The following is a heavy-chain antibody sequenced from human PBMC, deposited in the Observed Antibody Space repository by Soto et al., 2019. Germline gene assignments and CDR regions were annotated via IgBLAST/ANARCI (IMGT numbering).Heavy chain of an antibody. V-gene: IGHV1-69*13. CDR1: GGTFSSYA. CDR3: ARDQDSYGYNSFDY. D-gene: IGHD5-18*01. CDR2: IIPIFGTA. Sequence: ASVKVSCKASGGTFSSYAISWVRQAPGQGLEWMGGIIPIFGTANYAQKFQGRVTITADESISTAYMELSRLRSDDTAVYYCARDQDSYGYNSFDYWGQGTLVTVSS. J-gene: IGHJ4*02.